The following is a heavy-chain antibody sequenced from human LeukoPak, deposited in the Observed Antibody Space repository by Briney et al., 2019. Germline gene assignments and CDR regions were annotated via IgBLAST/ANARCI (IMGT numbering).Heavy chain of an antibody. CDR1: GFTVSSNY. D-gene: IGHD6-19*01. J-gene: IGHJ5*02. Sequence: GGSLRLSCAASGFTVSSNYMSWVRQAPGKGLECVSSIRPSGDNTYYGDSVKGRFTISRDNSKNTVYLQMNNMRVDDTAVYYCARVAGWHWFDPWGQGTLVTVSS. CDR2: IRPSGDNT. V-gene: IGHV3-53*01. CDR3: ARVAGWHWFDP.